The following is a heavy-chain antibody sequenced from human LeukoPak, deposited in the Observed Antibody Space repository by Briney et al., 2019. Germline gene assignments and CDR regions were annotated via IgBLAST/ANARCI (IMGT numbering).Heavy chain of an antibody. V-gene: IGHV1-69*01. D-gene: IGHD3-22*01. CDR2: IIPIFGTA. Sequence: SVKVSCKASGGTFSSYAISWVRQAPGQGLEWMGGIIPIFGTANYAQKFQGRVTITADGSTSTAYMELSSLRSEDTAVYYCAVNPYYYDSSGYYYLLFYWGQGTLVTVPS. CDR1: GGTFSSYA. J-gene: IGHJ4*02. CDR3: AVNPYYYDSSGYYYLLFY.